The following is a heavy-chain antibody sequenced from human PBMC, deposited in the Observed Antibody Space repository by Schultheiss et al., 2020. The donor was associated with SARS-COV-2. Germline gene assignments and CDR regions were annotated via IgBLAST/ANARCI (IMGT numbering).Heavy chain of an antibody. CDR2: IRSKASGGTT. V-gene: IGHV3-49*03. CDR3: TSDLAYCSSSSCYVGATN. J-gene: IGHJ4*02. D-gene: IGHD2-2*01. Sequence: GGSLRLSCAASGFTFSSYAMSWFRQAPGKGLEWVSFIRSKASGGTTEYAASVKGRFTISRDDSKSIAYLQMNRLKTEDTAVYYCTSDLAYCSSSSCYVGATNWGQGTLVTVSS. CDR1: GFTFSSYA.